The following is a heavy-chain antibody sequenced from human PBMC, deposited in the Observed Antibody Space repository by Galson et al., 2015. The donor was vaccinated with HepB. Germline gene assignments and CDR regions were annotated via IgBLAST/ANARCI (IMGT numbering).Heavy chain of an antibody. CDR2: IKDKSDGGTT. CDR3: TTVRYCTSISCPTRRYYMDV. V-gene: IGHV3-15*05. CDR1: GFTFSNAW. D-gene: IGHD2-2*01. Sequence: SLRLSCAASGFTFSNAWMTWVRQAPGKGLEWVGRIKDKSDGGTTDYAAPVKGRFTISRDDSEDTLYLQMNSLKTEDTAVYYCTTVRYCTSISCPTRRYYMDVWGKGTTVTVSS. J-gene: IGHJ6*03.